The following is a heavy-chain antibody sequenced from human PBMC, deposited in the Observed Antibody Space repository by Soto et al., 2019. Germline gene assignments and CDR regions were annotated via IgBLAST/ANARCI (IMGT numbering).Heavy chain of an antibody. V-gene: IGHV4-34*01. CDR3: ARGYSGYYWLGYYYYGMDV. D-gene: IGHD5-12*01. Sequence: SETLSLTCAVYGGSFSGYYWSWIRQPPGKGLEWIGEINHSGSTNYNPSLKSRVTISVDTSKNQFSLKLSSVTAADTAVYYCARGYSGYYWLGYYYYGMDVWCQGTTVTVSS. CDR2: INHSGST. CDR1: GGSFSGYY. J-gene: IGHJ6*02.